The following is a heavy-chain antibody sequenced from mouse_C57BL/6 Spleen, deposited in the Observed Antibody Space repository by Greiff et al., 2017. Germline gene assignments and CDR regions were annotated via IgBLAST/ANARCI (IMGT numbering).Heavy chain of an antibody. CDR1: GFTFSDYY. CDR3: ARYDYDGFDY. CDR2: ISNGGGST. J-gene: IGHJ2*01. Sequence: EVMLVESGGGLVQPGGSLKLSCAASGFTFSDYYMYWVRQTPEKRLEWVAYISNGGGSTYYPDTVKGRVTISRDNAKNTLYLQMSRLKSEDTAMYYCARYDYDGFDYWGQGTTLTVSS. D-gene: IGHD2-4*01. V-gene: IGHV5-12*01.